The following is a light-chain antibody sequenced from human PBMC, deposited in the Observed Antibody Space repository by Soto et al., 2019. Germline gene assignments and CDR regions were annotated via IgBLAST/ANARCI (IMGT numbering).Light chain of an antibody. CDR2: DVG. CDR3: TSYTSSSTYV. J-gene: IGLJ1*01. V-gene: IGLV2-14*01. CDR1: SSDVGNYNY. Sequence: QSALTQPASVSGSPGQSIAISCTGTSSDVGNYNYVSWYQQHPDKAPKLMIFDVGNRPSGVSDRFSGSKSGNTASLTISGLQADDEADYYCTSYTSSSTYVFGTGTKLTVL.